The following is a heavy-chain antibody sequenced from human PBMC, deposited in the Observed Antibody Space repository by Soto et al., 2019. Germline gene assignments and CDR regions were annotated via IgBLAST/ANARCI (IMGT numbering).Heavy chain of an antibody. J-gene: IGHJ3*02. D-gene: IGHD2-15*01. V-gene: IGHV4-34*01. CDR2: INHSGSN. CDR3: ASEYCSGGSCIDAFDI. Sequence: SETLSLTCAVYGGSFSGYYWSCIRQHPGKGLEWIGEINHSGSNNYNPSLKSRVTISVDTSKNQFSLKLSSVTAEDTAVYYCASEYCSGGSCIDAFDIWGQGTMVPVSS. CDR1: GGSFSGYY.